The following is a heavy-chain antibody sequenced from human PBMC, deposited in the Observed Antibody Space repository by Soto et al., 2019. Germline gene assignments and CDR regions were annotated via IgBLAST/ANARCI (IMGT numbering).Heavy chain of an antibody. CDR3: ARRRRGVVVAATLGYYYYGMEV. V-gene: IGHV4-34*01. CDR2: NNHSGST. D-gene: IGHD2-15*01. Sequence: SETLSLTCAVYGGSFSGYYWSWIRQPPGKGLEWIRENNHSGSTNYNPSLKSRVTISVDTSKIQFSRKVSLVTAAETAVYYCARRRRGVVVAATLGYYYYGMEVWGQGTKVTVSS. J-gene: IGHJ6*02. CDR1: GGSFSGYY.